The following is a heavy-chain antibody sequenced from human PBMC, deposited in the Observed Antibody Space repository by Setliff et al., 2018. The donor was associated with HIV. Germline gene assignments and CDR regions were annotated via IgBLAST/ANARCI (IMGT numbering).Heavy chain of an antibody. D-gene: IGHD4-17*01. V-gene: IGHV1-46*01. J-gene: IGHJ6*02. CDR3: ARDWDAVTTGQPSNYYYYGMDV. Sequence: ASVKVSCKASGYTFTSYYMHWVRQAPGQGLEWMGMINPSGGSTSYAQKFQGRVTMTRDTSTSTVYMELSSLRSEDTAVYYCARDWDAVTTGQPSNYYYYGMDVWGQGTTVTVSS. CDR1: GYTFTSYY. CDR2: INPSGGST.